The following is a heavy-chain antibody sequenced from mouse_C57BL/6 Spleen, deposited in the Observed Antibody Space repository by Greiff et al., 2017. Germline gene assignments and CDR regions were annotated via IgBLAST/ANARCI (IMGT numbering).Heavy chain of an antibody. CDR1: GYTFTSYW. Sequence: QVQLKQPGAELVKPGASVKMSCKASGYTFTSYWITWVKQRPGQGLEWIGDIYPGSGSTNYNEKFKSKATLTVDTSSSTAYMQLSSLTSEDSAVYYCARKEGYDYDWFAYWGQGTLVTVSA. CDR3: ARKEGYDYDWFAY. D-gene: IGHD2-4*01. CDR2: IYPGSGST. V-gene: IGHV1-55*01. J-gene: IGHJ3*01.